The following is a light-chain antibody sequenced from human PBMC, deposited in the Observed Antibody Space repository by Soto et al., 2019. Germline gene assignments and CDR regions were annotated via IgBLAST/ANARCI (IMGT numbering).Light chain of an antibody. Sequence: QSALSQPASVSGSPGQSITMSCTGTSSDVGLYNLVSWYQQHPGKAPKLMIYDGNKRPSGVSNRFSGSKSGNTASLTISGLQAEDEADYYCCSYAGTITWVFGGGTKLTVL. CDR3: CSYAGTITWV. CDR1: SSDVGLYNL. J-gene: IGLJ3*02. V-gene: IGLV2-23*01. CDR2: DGN.